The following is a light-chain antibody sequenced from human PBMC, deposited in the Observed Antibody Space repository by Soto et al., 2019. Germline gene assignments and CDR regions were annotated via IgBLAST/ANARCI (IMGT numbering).Light chain of an antibody. J-gene: IGLJ3*02. Sequence: QSALTQPASVSGSPGQSITISCTGTSSDVGGYNYVSWYQQHPGKAPKLMIYEVNNRPSGVSNRFSGSKLGNTASLTISGLQAEDEADYYCSSYTSRSTLGVFGGGTKLTVL. CDR2: EVN. CDR1: SSDVGGYNY. CDR3: SSYTSRSTLGV. V-gene: IGLV2-14*01.